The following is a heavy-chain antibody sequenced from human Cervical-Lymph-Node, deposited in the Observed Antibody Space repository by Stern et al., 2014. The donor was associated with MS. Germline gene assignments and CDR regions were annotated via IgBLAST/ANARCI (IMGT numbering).Heavy chain of an antibody. CDR3: ARGGGGYSYGLDY. V-gene: IGHV1-3*02. CDR2: SNAGHGNT. J-gene: IGHJ4*02. CDR1: GYTFTRYG. D-gene: IGHD5-18*01. Sequence: VQLVESGAEVRKPGASVKVSCKASGYTFTRYGIHWVRQAPGQRLEWMGWSNAGHGNTKYSQEFQGRVTITRDTSASTAYMELGSLRSEDMAVYYCARGGGGYSYGLDYWGQGTLVTVSS.